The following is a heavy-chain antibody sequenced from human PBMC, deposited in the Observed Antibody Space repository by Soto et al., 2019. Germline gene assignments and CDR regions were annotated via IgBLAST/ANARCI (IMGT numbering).Heavy chain of an antibody. Sequence: ASVKVSCKASGYTFTSYYMHWVRQAPGQGLEWMGIINPSGGSTSYAQKFQGRVTMTRDTSTSTVYMELSSLRSEDTAVYCCALAEGIAAAGPLLGVFDIWSQGTLVTVSS. CDR1: GYTFTSYY. CDR3: ALAEGIAAAGPLLGVFDI. J-gene: IGHJ3*02. D-gene: IGHD6-13*01. CDR2: INPSGGST. V-gene: IGHV1-46*03.